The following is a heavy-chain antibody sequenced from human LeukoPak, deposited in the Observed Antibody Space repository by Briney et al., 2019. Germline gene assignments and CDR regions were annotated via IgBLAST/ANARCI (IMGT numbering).Heavy chain of an antibody. Sequence: GGSLRLSCAASGFTFSTYSMNWVRQAPGKGLEWVSSISSSSSYIYYADSVTGRFTISRDNAKNSLYLQMNSLRAEDTAVYYFARRRPRAGGIVGATTLLNYYYMDVWGKGTTVTVSS. CDR1: GFTFSTYS. CDR3: ARRRPRAGGIVGATTLLNYYYMDV. J-gene: IGHJ6*03. D-gene: IGHD1-26*01. CDR2: ISSSSSYI. V-gene: IGHV3-21*01.